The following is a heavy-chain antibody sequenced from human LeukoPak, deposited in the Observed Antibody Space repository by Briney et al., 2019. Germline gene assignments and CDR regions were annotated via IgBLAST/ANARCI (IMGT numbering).Heavy chain of an antibody. D-gene: IGHD1-26*01. Sequence: SQTPSLTCTVSGGSISSGSYYWSWIRQPAGKGLEWIGRIYTSGSTNYNPSLKSRVTISVDTSKNQFSLKLSSVTAADTAVYYCARSITSGSYSIDWGQGTLVTVSS. J-gene: IGHJ4*02. CDR2: IYTSGST. CDR1: GGSISSGSYY. V-gene: IGHV4-61*02. CDR3: ARSITSGSYSID.